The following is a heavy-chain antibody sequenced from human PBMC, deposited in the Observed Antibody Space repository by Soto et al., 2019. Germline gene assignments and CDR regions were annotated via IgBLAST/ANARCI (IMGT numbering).Heavy chain of an antibody. CDR3: ARGIHYYGSGSYYNSDLDY. J-gene: IGHJ4*02. D-gene: IGHD3-10*01. Sequence: SETLSLTCAVYGGSFSGYYWSWIRQPPGKGLEWIGEINHSGSTNYNPSLKSRVTISVDTSKNQFSLKLSSVTAADTAVYYCARGIHYYGSGSYYNSDLDYWGQGTLVTVSS. CDR2: INHSGST. V-gene: IGHV4-34*01. CDR1: GGSFSGYY.